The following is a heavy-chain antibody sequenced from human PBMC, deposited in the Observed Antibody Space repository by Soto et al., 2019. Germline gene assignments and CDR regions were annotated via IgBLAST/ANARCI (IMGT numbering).Heavy chain of an antibody. J-gene: IGHJ4*02. CDR1: GGPISSGGYY. CDR2: IYYSGST. CDR3: ARSPIFGVVIMPDY. Sequence: QVQLQESGPGLVKPSQTLSLTCTFPGGPISSGGYYWSWIPQHPGKGLEGIGYIYYSGSTYYNPSLKSLVTISVDTSKNQFSLKLSSVTAADTAVYYCARSPIFGVVIMPDYWGQGTLVTVSS. V-gene: IGHV4-31*01. D-gene: IGHD3-3*01.